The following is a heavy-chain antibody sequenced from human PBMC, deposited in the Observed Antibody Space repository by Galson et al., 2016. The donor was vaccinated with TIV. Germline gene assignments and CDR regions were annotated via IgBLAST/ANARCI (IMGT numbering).Heavy chain of an antibody. V-gene: IGHV4-59*11. D-gene: IGHD3-10*01. Sequence: LSLTCSVSGGSISSHYWSWVRQPPGKGLEWIAYIHSSGNTNYNPSLKSRVTISLDTSKNQFSLNLASVTAADTAMYYFARGIMVRGVALHWFFDLWGRGTLVTVSS. CDR3: ARGIMVRGVALHWFFDL. CDR1: GGSISSHY. CDR2: IHSSGNT. J-gene: IGHJ2*01.